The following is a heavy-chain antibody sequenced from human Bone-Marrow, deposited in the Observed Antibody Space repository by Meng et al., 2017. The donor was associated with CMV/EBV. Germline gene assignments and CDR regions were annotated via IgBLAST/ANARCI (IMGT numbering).Heavy chain of an antibody. CDR2: ISGKGVGT. Sequence: GESLKISCAASGFTFSNYGMTWVRQAPGKGLEWVSAISGKGVGTYYADSVKGRCTISRDNSKNTLYLQMNSLRAEDTAVYYCAKVYSNYLIYFDYWGQGTRVTVSS. V-gene: IGHV3-23*01. D-gene: IGHD4-11*01. CDR1: GFTFSNYG. CDR3: AKVYSNYLIYFDY. J-gene: IGHJ4*02.